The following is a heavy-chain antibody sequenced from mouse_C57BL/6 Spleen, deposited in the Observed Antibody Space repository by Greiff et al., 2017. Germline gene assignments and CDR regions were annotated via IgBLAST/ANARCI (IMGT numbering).Heavy chain of an antibody. D-gene: IGHD3-2*02. CDR2: IDPSDSYT. CDR3: AVDSSGWFAY. CDR1: GYTFTSYW. V-gene: IGHV1-50*01. Sequence: QVQLQQPGAELVKPGASVKLSCKASGYTFTSYWMQWVKQRPGQGLEWIGEIDPSDSYTNYNQKFKGKATLTVDTSSSTAYMQLSSLTSEDSAVYYCAVDSSGWFAYWGQGTLVTVSA. J-gene: IGHJ3*01.